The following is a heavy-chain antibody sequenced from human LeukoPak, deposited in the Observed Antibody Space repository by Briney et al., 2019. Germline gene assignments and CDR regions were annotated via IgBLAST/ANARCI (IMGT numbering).Heavy chain of an antibody. J-gene: IGHJ4*02. CDR1: GGSISSSNW. Sequence: PSGTLSLTCAVSGGSISSSNWWSWVRQPPGKGLEWIGEIYHSGSTNYNPSLKSRVTISVDTSKNQFSLKLSSVTAADTAVYYCARKAAAGLKFDYWGQGTLVTVSS. V-gene: IGHV4-4*02. CDR3: ARKAAAGLKFDY. D-gene: IGHD6-13*01. CDR2: IYHSGST.